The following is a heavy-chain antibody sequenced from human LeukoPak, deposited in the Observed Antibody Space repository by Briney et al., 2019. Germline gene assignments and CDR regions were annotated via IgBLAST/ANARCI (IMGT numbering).Heavy chain of an antibody. D-gene: IGHD1-26*01. CDR1: GFTFSSYE. J-gene: IGHJ6*03. V-gene: IGHV3-48*03. CDR2: ISSSGSTI. Sequence: GGSLRLSCAASGFTFSSYEMNWVRQAPGKGLEWVSYISSSGSTIYYADSVKGRFTISRDNARNSLYLQMNSLRVEDTAVYYCARDPYSGTYGNTYYYYMDVWGKGTTVTISS. CDR3: ARDPYSGTYGNTYYYYMDV.